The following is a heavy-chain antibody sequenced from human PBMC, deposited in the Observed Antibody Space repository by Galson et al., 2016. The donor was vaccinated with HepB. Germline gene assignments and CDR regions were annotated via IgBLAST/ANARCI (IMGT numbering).Heavy chain of an antibody. D-gene: IGHD6-19*01. J-gene: IGHJ5*02. Sequence: FTFSRSGMHWVRQAPGKGLEWVAVIWSDGSNRYYADSVQGRFTISRDNSKNTLFLQMNSLRAEDTAVYFCARDPHASGWAAYYFDAWGQGTLVTVSS. CDR3: ARDPHASGWAAYYFDA. CDR2: IWSDGSNR. V-gene: IGHV3-33*01. CDR1: FTFSRSG.